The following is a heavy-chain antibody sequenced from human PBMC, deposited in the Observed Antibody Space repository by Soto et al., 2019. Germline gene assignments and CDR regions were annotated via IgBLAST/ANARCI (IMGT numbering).Heavy chain of an antibody. D-gene: IGHD4-17*01. Sequence: EVQLVESGGGLVQPGGSLRLSCAASGFTFSSYSMNWVRQAPGKGLEWVSYISSSSSTIYYADSVKGRFTISRDNAKNSLYLLMNSLRDEDTAVYYCARDQGGYGDYYGGRGTLVTVSS. J-gene: IGHJ2*01. CDR2: ISSSSSTI. CDR1: GFTFSSYS. V-gene: IGHV3-48*02. CDR3: ARDQGGYGDYY.